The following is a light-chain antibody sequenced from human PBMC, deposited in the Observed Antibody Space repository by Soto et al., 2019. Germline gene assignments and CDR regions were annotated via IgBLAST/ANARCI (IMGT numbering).Light chain of an antibody. CDR3: ATWDDDLYTPI. J-gene: IGLJ2*01. CDR2: HVS. CDR1: GTDVGQYNY. Sequence: QSALTQPPSASGSPGQSVTISCTGAGTDVGQYNYVSWYQQHPGKAPKLLIHHVSRRPSGVPARFSGSKSGNTASLTVSGLQTEDEADYYCATWDDDLYTPIIGGGTKVTVL. V-gene: IGLV2-8*01.